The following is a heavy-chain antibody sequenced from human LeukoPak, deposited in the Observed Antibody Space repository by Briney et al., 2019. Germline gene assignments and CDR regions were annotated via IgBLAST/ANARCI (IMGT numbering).Heavy chain of an antibody. V-gene: IGHV4-30-2*01. CDR2: IYHSGST. CDR3: ARVGHYDSSGYYYYYGMDV. CDR1: GGSTSSGGYS. Sequence: SETLSLTCAVSGGSTSSGGYSWSWIRQPPGKGLEWIGYIYHSGSTYYNPSLKSRVTISVDRSKNQFSLKLSSVTAADTAVYYCARVGHYDSSGYYYYYGMDVWGQGTTVTVSS. D-gene: IGHD3-22*01. J-gene: IGHJ6*02.